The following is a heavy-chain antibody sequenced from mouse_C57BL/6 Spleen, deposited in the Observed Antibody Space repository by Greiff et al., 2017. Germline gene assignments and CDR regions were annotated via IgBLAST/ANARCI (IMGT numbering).Heavy chain of an antibody. CDR2: IYPGDGDT. Sequence: QVQLKESGPELVKPGASVKISCKASGYAFSSSWMNWVKQRPGKGLEWIGRIYPGDGDTNYNGKFKGKATLTADKSSSTAYMQLSSLTSEDSAVYFCARGGDYYGSSRGYFDVWGTGTTVTVSS. CDR3: ARGGDYYGSSRGYFDV. CDR1: GYAFSSSW. D-gene: IGHD1-1*01. V-gene: IGHV1-82*01. J-gene: IGHJ1*03.